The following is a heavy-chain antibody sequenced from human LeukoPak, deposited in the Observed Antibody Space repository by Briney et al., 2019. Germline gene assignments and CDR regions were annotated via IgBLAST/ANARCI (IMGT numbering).Heavy chain of an antibody. V-gene: IGHV3-21*01. D-gene: IGHD6-19*01. Sequence: GGSLRLSCAASGFTFSSYSMNWVRQAPGKGLEWVPSISSSSSYIYYADSVKGRCTISRDNAKNSLYLQMNSLRAEDTAVYYCASDSSGWYYFDYWGQGTLVTVSS. J-gene: IGHJ4*02. CDR3: ASDSSGWYYFDY. CDR2: ISSSSSYI. CDR1: GFTFSSYS.